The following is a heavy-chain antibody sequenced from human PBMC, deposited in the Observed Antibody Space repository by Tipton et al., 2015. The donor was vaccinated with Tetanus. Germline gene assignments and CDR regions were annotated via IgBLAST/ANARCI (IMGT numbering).Heavy chain of an antibody. Sequence: LRLSCAVSNYSINRGYYWGWIRQPPGEGLEWIGSIYRSENTYYNPSLRSRVTISVDTSKNLFSLKVSSETAADTAVYYCAREDRGLTKYYFDYWGQGTLVTVSS. J-gene: IGHJ4*02. CDR3: AREDRGLTKYYFDY. CDR2: IYRSENT. V-gene: IGHV4-38-2*02. CDR1: NYSINRGYY. D-gene: IGHD3-10*01.